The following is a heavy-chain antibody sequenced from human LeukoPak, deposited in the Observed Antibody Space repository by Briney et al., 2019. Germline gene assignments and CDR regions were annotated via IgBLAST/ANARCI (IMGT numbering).Heavy chain of an antibody. CDR3: ARGPSSSWHRVFLWFDP. Sequence: SETLSLTCAVYGGSFSGYYWSWIRQPPGKGLEWIGEINHSGSTNYNPSLKSRVTISVDTSKNQFSLKLSSVTAADTAVYYCARGPSSSWHRVFLWFDPWGQGTLVTVSS. J-gene: IGHJ5*02. V-gene: IGHV4-34*01. CDR1: GGSFSGYY. CDR2: INHSGST. D-gene: IGHD6-13*01.